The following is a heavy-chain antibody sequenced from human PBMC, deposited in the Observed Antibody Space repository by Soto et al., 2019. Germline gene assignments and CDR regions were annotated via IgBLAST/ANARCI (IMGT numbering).Heavy chain of an antibody. CDR3: ARYRSLDP. J-gene: IGHJ5*02. D-gene: IGHD3-16*02. Sequence: HPGGSLRLSCADSGFILRNYWMSWVRQSPGMGLQWVASIEKDASEKYYVDPVKGRFTISRENAKNSLYLQMNSLRAEDMAVYYCARYRSLDPCGQGILVTVSS. V-gene: IGHV3-7*03. CDR2: IEKDASEK. CDR1: GFILRNYW.